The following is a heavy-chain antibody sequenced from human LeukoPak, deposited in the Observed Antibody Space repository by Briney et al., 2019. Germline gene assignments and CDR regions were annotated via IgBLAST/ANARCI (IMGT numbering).Heavy chain of an antibody. CDR3: ARSHTYSSSYPALDY. J-gene: IGHJ4*02. CDR1: GYTFTSYD. Sequence: GASVKVSCKASGYTFTSYDINWVRQAPGQGLEWMGRIIPILGIANYAQKFQGRVTITADKSTSTAYMELSSLRSEDTAVYYCARSHTYSSSYPALDYWGQGTLVTVSS. CDR2: IIPILGIA. V-gene: IGHV1-69*04. D-gene: IGHD6-6*01.